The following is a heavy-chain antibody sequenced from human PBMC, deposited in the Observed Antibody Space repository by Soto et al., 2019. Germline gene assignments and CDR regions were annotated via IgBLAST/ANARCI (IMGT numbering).Heavy chain of an antibody. D-gene: IGHD2-2*01. CDR2: IIPIFGTA. V-gene: IGHV1-69*06. J-gene: IGHJ6*02. CDR3: ARDLHQLYYYYYGMDV. Sequence: WASVKVSCKASGGTFSSYAISWVRQAPGQGLEWMGGIIPIFGTANYAQKFQGRVTITADKSTSTAYMELSSLRSEDTAVYYCARDLHQLYYYYYGMDVWGQGTTVTVSS. CDR1: GGTFSSYA.